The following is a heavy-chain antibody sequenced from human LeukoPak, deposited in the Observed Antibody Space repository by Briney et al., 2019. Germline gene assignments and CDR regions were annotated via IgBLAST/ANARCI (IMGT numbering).Heavy chain of an antibody. D-gene: IGHD3-9*01. CDR2: ISSSSSYI. V-gene: IGHV3-21*01. Sequence: GVSLRLSCAASGFTFSSYSMNWVRQAPGKGLEWVSSISSSSSYIYYADSVKGRFTISRDNAKNSLYLQMNSLRAEDTAVYYCARGYRRDDILTGYYGDYFDYWGQGTLVTVSS. J-gene: IGHJ4*02. CDR1: GFTFSSYS. CDR3: ARGYRRDDILTGYYGDYFDY.